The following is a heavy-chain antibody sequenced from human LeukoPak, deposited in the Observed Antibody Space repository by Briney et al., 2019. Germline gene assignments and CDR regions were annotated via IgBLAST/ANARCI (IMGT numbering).Heavy chain of an antibody. CDR2: INHSGST. V-gene: IGHV4-34*01. CDR1: GGSFSGYY. CDR3: ARGSMITFGGVIAPPYFDY. D-gene: IGHD3-16*02. Sequence: SETLSLTCAVYGGSFSGYYWSWIRQPPGKGLEWIGEINHSGSTNYNPSLKSRVTISVDTSKNQFSLKLSSVTAADTAVYYCARGSMITFGGVIAPPYFDYWGQGTLVTVSS. J-gene: IGHJ4*02.